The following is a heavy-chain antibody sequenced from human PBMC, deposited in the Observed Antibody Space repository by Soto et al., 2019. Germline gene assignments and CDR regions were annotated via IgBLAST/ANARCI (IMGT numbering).Heavy chain of an antibody. Sequence: EVQLVESGGGLVQPGGSLRLSCAASGFTFSSYSMNWVRQAPGKGLEWVSYISSSSTTIYYADSVKGRFTISRDNAKNSLYLQMNSLRAEDTAVYYCARLPHGDYFDYWGQGTLVTVSS. V-gene: IGHV3-48*01. CDR1: GFTFSSYS. CDR3: ARLPHGDYFDY. D-gene: IGHD4-17*01. J-gene: IGHJ4*02. CDR2: ISSSSTTI.